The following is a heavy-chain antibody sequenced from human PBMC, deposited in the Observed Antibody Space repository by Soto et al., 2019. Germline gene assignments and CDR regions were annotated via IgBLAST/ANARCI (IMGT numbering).Heavy chain of an antibody. J-gene: IGHJ4*02. CDR1: GFSLTTDRVG. CDR3: AHTYGGRSLY. D-gene: IGHD1-26*01. V-gene: IGHV2-5*02. Sequence: QITLKESGPTLVKPTQTLTLTCTFSGFSLTTDRVGVGWIRQPPGEALEWLAVIYWVDSKTYRPSLESRLTITKDTSKNKVALTMTNMDSLDTATYYCAHTYGGRSLYWGQGTLVTVSS. CDR2: IYWVDSK.